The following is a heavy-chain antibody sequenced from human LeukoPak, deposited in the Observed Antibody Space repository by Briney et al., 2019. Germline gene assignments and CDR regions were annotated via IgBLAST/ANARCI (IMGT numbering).Heavy chain of an antibody. J-gene: IGHJ5*02. CDR1: GDSISSSSYY. CDR3: ARVITMVRGARRNWFDP. D-gene: IGHD3-10*01. Sequence: SETLSLTCTVSGDSISSSSYYWGWIRQPPGKGLEWIGSIYYSGSTYYNPSLKSRVTISVDTSKNQFSLKLSSVTAADTAVYYCARVITMVRGARRNWFDPWGQGTLVTVSS. CDR2: IYYSGST. V-gene: IGHV4-39*07.